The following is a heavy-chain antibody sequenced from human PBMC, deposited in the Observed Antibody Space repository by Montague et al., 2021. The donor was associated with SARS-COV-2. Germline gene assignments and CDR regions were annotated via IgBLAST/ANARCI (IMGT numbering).Heavy chain of an antibody. CDR3: ARGYYGSGSYYFLGN. CDR2: ISYSGST. Sequence: SETLSLTCTVSGGSVSSSHYYWAWIRQPPGQGLEWIGSISYSGSTYYNPSLQSRVTISVDTSENQFSLKLSSVTAAATAVYYCARGYYGSGSYYFLGNWGQGTLVTVSS. J-gene: IGHJ4*02. CDR1: GGSVSSSHYY. V-gene: IGHV4-39*07. D-gene: IGHD3-10*01.